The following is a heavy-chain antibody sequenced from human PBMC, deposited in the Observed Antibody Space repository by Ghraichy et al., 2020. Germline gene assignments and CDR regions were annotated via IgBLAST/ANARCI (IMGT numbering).Heavy chain of an antibody. J-gene: IGHJ4*02. CDR1: GFTFSSYA. Sequence: GGSLRLSCAASGFTFSSYAMSWVRQAPGKGLEWVSAISGSGGSTYYADSVKGRFTISRDNSKNTLYLQMNSLRAEDTAVYYCAKRGGWYRNLLSGSYGLFDYWGQGTLVTVSS. CDR3: AKRGGWYRNLLSGSYGLFDY. CDR2: ISGSGGST. D-gene: IGHD1-26*01. V-gene: IGHV3-23*01.